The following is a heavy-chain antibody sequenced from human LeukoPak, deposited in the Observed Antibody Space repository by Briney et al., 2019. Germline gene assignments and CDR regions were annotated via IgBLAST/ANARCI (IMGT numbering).Heavy chain of an antibody. D-gene: IGHD5-12*01. J-gene: IGHJ5*02. CDR3: ASSGYDYYCFDP. Sequence: GDSLKVSCKDSGYTFTGYFMYWVRQAPGQGREWMGWINPNSGGTNYAQKFQDRLTMTRDTSIRTAYMELSGLRSDDTAVYYCASSGYDYYCFDPWGQGTLVSVSS. CDR2: INPNSGGT. CDR1: GYTFTGYF. V-gene: IGHV1-2*02.